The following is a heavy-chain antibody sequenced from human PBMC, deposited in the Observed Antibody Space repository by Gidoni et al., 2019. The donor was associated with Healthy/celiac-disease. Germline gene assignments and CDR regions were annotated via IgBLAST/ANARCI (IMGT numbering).Heavy chain of an antibody. CDR1: GGSFSGYY. Sequence: QVQLQQWGAGLLKPSETLSLTCAVYGGSFSGYYWSWIRQPPGKGLEWIGEINHSGSTNYNPSLKSRVTISVDTSKNQFSLKLSSVTAADTAVYYCARPGIAARRGYYYYGMDVWGQGTTVTVSS. J-gene: IGHJ6*02. V-gene: IGHV4-34*01. CDR3: ARPGIAARRGYYYYGMDV. D-gene: IGHD6-6*01. CDR2: INHSGST.